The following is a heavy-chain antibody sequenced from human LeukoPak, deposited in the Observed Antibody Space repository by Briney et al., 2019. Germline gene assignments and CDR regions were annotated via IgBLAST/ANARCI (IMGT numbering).Heavy chain of an antibody. Sequence: ASVKVSCKASGHTFTRYGITWVRQAPGQGLEWMGWISAYNGNTNYAQKFQGRLTVTTDTSTNTAYMELRSLRPDDTAVYYCARDFFHGHRSGLTCFLLDSWGQGSLVTVSS. J-gene: IGHJ4*02. CDR3: ARDFFHGHRSGLTCFLLDS. V-gene: IGHV1-18*01. CDR2: ISAYNGNT. D-gene: IGHD2-15*01. CDR1: GHTFTRYG.